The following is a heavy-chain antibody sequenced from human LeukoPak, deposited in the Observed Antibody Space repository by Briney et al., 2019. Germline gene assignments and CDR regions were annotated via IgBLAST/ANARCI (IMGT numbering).Heavy chain of an antibody. Sequence: SETLSLTCTVSGGSISSSSYYWGWIRQPPGKGLEWIGSIYHSGSTYYNPSLKSRVTISVDTSKNQFSLKLSSVTAADTAVYYCAIQPLPRGAAAGHFDYWGQGTLVTVSS. J-gene: IGHJ4*02. CDR2: IYHSGST. V-gene: IGHV4-39*07. D-gene: IGHD6-13*01. CDR3: AIQPLPRGAAAGHFDY. CDR1: GGSISSSSYY.